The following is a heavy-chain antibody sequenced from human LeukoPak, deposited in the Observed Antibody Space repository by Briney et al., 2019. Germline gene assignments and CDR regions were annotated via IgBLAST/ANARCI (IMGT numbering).Heavy chain of an antibody. V-gene: IGHV3-48*03. D-gene: IGHD1-26*01. CDR3: AKESEWELLTSYAFDI. CDR1: GFTFSNYE. CDR2: ISSSGSTI. Sequence: PGGSLRLSCAASGFTFSNYEMNWVRQAPGKGLEWVSYISSSGSTIYYADSVKGRFTISRDNSKNTLYLQMNSLRAEDTAVYYCAKESEWELLTSYAFDIWGQGTMVTVSS. J-gene: IGHJ3*02.